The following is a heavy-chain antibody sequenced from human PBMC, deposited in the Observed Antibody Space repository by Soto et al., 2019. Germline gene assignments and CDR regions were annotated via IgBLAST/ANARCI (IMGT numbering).Heavy chain of an antibody. CDR3: XRGXXXXXXYYFDY. CDR2: ISAYNGNT. J-gene: IGHJ4*02. Sequence: QVQLVQSGAEVKKPGASVKVSCKASHYTFTSYAISWVRQAPGQGLEWMGWISAYNGNTNYAQKLQGRVTMTTDTSTSTAYMELRSLRSDDTAMYYXXRGXXXXXXYYFDYWGQGTLVTVSS. V-gene: IGHV1-18*01. CDR1: HYTFTSYA.